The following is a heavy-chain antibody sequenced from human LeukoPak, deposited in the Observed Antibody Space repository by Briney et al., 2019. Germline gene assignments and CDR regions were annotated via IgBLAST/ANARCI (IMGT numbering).Heavy chain of an antibody. Sequence: ASVKVSCKASGYTFTSYDFNWVRQATGQGLEWMGWMNPNSGNTGYAQKFQGRVTMTRNTSISTAYMELSSLRSEDTAVYYCARKEGSPVRRRPNYYYYGMDVWGQGTTVTVSS. J-gene: IGHJ6*02. CDR1: GYTFTSYD. CDR2: MNPNSGNT. D-gene: IGHD3-10*01. V-gene: IGHV1-8*02. CDR3: ARKEGSPVRRRPNYYYYGMDV.